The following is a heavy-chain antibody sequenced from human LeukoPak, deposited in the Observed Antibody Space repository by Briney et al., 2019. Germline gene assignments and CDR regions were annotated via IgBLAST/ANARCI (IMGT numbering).Heavy chain of an antibody. Sequence: SETLSLTCTVSGYSISSGYYWGWIRQPPGKGLEWIGSIYHSGSTYYNPSLMSRVTISVDTSKNQFSLKLSSVTAADTAVYYCARDNIGGTGELDYWGQGTLVTVSS. CDR3: ARDNIGGTGELDY. D-gene: IGHD1-1*01. CDR1: GYSISSGYY. J-gene: IGHJ4*02. V-gene: IGHV4-38-2*02. CDR2: IYHSGST.